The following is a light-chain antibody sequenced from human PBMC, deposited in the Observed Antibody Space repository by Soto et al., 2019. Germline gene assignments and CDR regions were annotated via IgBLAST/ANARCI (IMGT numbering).Light chain of an antibody. V-gene: IGKV1-5*03. CDR1: QSISYW. J-gene: IGKJ1*01. CDR2: KAS. Sequence: DIQMTQSPSTLSASVGDRVTITCRASQSISYWLAWYQQKPGKAPNLLIYKASSLESGVPSRFSGSGSGTEFTLSISSLQPDDFATYYCQQHNSYWTFGQGTKVEIK. CDR3: QQHNSYWT.